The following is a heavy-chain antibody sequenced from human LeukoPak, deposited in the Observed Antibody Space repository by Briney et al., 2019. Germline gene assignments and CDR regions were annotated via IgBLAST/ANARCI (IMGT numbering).Heavy chain of an antibody. D-gene: IGHD3-10*01. V-gene: IGHV1-18*04. CDR1: GYTFTGYY. Sequence: ASVKVSCKASGYTFTGYYMHWVRQAPGQGLEWMGWISAYNGNTNYAQKLQGRVTMTTDTSTSTVYMELRSLRSDDTAVYYCARTYYYGSGSYSAFDYWGQGTLVTVSS. CDR3: ARTYYYGSGSYSAFDY. J-gene: IGHJ4*02. CDR2: ISAYNGNT.